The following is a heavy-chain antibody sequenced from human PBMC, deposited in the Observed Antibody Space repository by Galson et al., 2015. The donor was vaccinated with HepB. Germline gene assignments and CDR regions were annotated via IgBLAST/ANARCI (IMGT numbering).Heavy chain of an antibody. J-gene: IGHJ4*02. D-gene: IGHD1-26*01. CDR1: GFIFSSNW. CDR2: IKQDGSEK. Sequence: SLRLSCAASGFIFSSNWMNWVRQAPGKGLEWVAIIKQDGSEKHYVDSVKGRFTVSRDNAKDTPYLELTSLRADDTAVYYCVKGDGWALDFWGQGTLVTVSS. V-gene: IGHV3-7*03. CDR3: VKGDGWALDF.